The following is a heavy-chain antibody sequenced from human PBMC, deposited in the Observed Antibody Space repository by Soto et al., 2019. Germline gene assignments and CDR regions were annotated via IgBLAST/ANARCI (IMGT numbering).Heavy chain of an antibody. V-gene: IGHV4-59*01. CDR3: ARDYGDYFDY. J-gene: IGHJ4*02. Sequence: SETMCVTCTVAGGTISSYCWSRIRQPPGKGLEWIGYIYYSGSTNYNPSLKSRVTISVDTSKNQFSLKLSSVTAADTAVYYCARDYGDYFDYWGQGTLVTVS. CDR1: GGTISSYC. D-gene: IGHD4-17*01. CDR2: IYYSGST.